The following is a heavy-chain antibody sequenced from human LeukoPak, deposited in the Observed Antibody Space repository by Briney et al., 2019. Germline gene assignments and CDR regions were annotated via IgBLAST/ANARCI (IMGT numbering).Heavy chain of an antibody. Sequence: SETLSPTRTVYAASISRQYGSSIRQPPGKGLEWIGYIYYSGSTNYNPSLKSRVTILVDTSKNQFSLKLSSVTAADTAVYYCAKDRSDAFDIWGQGTMVTVSS. CDR1: AASISRQY. D-gene: IGHD1-26*01. J-gene: IGHJ3*02. CDR3: AKDRSDAFDI. V-gene: IGHV4-59*11. CDR2: IYYSGST.